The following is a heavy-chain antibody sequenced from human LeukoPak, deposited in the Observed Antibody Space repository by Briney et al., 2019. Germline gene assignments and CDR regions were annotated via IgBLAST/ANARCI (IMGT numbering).Heavy chain of an antibody. CDR2: ISSGSTTI. Sequence: GGSLRLSCAASGFTFSSYSTNWVRQAPGKGLEWVSYISSGSTTIYYADSVKGRFTISRDNAKSSLYLQMNSLRDEGTAVYYCAKDSDYYHSSGYYYAYFQHWGQGTLVTVSS. V-gene: IGHV3-48*02. CDR1: GFTFSSYS. CDR3: AKDSDYYHSSGYYYAYFQH. D-gene: IGHD3-22*01. J-gene: IGHJ1*01.